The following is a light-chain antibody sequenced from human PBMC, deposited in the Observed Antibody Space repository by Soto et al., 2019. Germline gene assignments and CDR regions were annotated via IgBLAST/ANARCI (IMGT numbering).Light chain of an antibody. Sequence: AIQLTQSPSSLSASVGDRVTITCRASQGISSGLAWYQQKPGKAPKLLIYHASSLESGVPSRFSGSGSGTDFALFISSLQPDDFATYYCQQYHNDSPWTFGQGTKVEVK. CDR3: QQYHNDSPWT. CDR1: QGISSG. V-gene: IGKV1D-13*01. J-gene: IGKJ1*01. CDR2: HAS.